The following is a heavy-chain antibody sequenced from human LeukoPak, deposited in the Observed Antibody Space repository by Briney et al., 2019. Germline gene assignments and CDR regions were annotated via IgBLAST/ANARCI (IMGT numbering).Heavy chain of an antibody. Sequence: ASVKVSCKASGYTFTGYYMHWLRQAPGQGLEWMGWINPNSGGTNYAQKFQGRVTMTRDTSISTAYMELSRLRSDDTAVYYCARDSGITIFGMVMDLFDYWGQGTLVTVSS. CDR3: ARDSGITIFGMVMDLFDY. J-gene: IGHJ4*02. CDR1: GYTFTGYY. V-gene: IGHV1-2*02. CDR2: INPNSGGT. D-gene: IGHD3-3*01.